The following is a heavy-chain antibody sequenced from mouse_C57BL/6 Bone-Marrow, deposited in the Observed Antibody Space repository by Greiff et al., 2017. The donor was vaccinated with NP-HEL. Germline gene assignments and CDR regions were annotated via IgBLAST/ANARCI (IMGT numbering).Heavy chain of an antibody. CDR3: ARRASNPFAY. D-gene: IGHD2-5*01. J-gene: IGHJ3*01. Sequence: EVKLQESGPELVKPGASVKIPCKASGYTFTDYNMDWVKQSHGKSLEWIGDINPNNGGTIYNQKFKGKATLTVDKSSSTAYMELRSLTSEDTAVYYCARRASNPFAYWGQGTLVTVSA. V-gene: IGHV1-18*01. CDR2: INPNNGGT. CDR1: GYTFTDYN.